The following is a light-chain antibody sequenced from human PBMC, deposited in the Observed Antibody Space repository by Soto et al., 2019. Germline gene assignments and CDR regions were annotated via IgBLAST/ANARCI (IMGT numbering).Light chain of an antibody. CDR1: QSLNIW. CDR3: QQYNSNSGT. J-gene: IGKJ1*01. CDR2: DSS. V-gene: IGKV1-5*01. Sequence: DIQMTQSPSTLSASVGDRVTITCRASQSLNIWLAWYQQKPGKAPKLLIHDSSNLESGVPSRFSGSGSGTEFTLTISSLQPDDSATYYCQQYNSNSGTFGQGTKVEVK.